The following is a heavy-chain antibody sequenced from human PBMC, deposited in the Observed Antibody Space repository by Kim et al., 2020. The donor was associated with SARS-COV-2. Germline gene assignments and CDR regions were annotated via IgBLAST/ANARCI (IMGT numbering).Heavy chain of an antibody. D-gene: IGHD2-2*01. CDR3: ITGAGYCSSASCRLY. V-gene: IGHV3-15*01. Sequence: GGSLRLSCAASGFTFSNAWMHWVRQAPGKGLEWVGHIKSKTDGGTTDYAAPVKGRFTISRDDSKNTLYLQMNSVKTEDTAVYFCITGAGYCSSASCRLYWGQGTLVTVSS. CDR2: IKSKTDGGTT. J-gene: IGHJ4*02. CDR1: GFTFSNAW.